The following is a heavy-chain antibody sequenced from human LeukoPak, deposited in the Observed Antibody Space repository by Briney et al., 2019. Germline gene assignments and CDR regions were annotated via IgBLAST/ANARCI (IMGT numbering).Heavy chain of an antibody. V-gene: IGHV4-59*02. CDR1: GGSVSSNY. J-gene: IGHJ4*02. CDR3: ARARGDYGWIDY. Sequence: PSETPSLTCTVSGGSVSSNYWSWIRQPPGRGLEWIGYILYSGSTNYHPSLKSRVNISADTSKNQVSLKLSSVTAADTAIYYCARARGDYGWIDYWGQGTLVTVSS. D-gene: IGHD4-17*01. CDR2: ILYSGST.